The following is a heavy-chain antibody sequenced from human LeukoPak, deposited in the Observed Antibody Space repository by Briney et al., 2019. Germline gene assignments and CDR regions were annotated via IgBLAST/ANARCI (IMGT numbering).Heavy chain of an antibody. J-gene: IGHJ6*03. CDR2: INHSGST. D-gene: IGHD3-3*01. CDR3: ARGPYDFWSGYYTAYMDV. CDR1: GGSFSGYY. V-gene: IGHV4-34*01. Sequence: PSETLSLTCAVYGGSFSGYYWSWIRQPPGKGLEWLGEINHSGSTNYNPSLKSRVTISVDTSKNQFSLKLSSVTAADTAVYYCARGPYDFWSGYYTAYMDVWGKGTTVTASS.